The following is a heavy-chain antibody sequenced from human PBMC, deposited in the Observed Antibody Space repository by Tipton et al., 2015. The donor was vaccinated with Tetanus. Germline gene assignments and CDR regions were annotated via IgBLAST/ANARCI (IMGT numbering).Heavy chain of an antibody. CDR3: ARGPRTRVYDSSGYSFRYFYGMYV. Sequence: TLSLTCAVYGGSFTDYSWSWIRQPPGQGLEWIGEVNQAGNTDYIPSLKGRVTMSLDTSKSQLSLNLSTVTAADTAVCDCARGPRTRVYDSSGYSFRYFYGMYVWGLGGTVTVSS. V-gene: IGHV4-34*01. D-gene: IGHD3-22*01. CDR1: GGSFTDYS. J-gene: IGHJ6*02. CDR2: VNQAGNT.